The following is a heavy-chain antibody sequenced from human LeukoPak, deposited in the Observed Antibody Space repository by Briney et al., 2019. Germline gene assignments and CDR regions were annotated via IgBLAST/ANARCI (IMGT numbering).Heavy chain of an antibody. CDR3: ARGQEIYQDWFVSSGWSKSRFDY. V-gene: IGHV4-34*01. CDR2: INHSGST. CDR1: GGSFSGYY. D-gene: IGHD6-19*01. Sequence: SETPSLTCAVYGGSFSGYYWSWIRQPPGKGLEWIGEINHSGSTNYNPSLKSRVTISVDTSKNQFSLKLSSVTAADTAVYYCARGQEIYQDWFVSSGWSKSRFDYWGQGTLVTVSS. J-gene: IGHJ4*02.